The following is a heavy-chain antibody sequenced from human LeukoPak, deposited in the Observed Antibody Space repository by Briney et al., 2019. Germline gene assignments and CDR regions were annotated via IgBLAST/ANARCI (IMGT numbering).Heavy chain of an antibody. J-gene: IGHJ6*04. CDR1: GFTFSSYW. D-gene: IGHD2-2*01. CDR3: ARWELGYCSSTSCYAGYYYGMDV. CDR2: INSDGSST. Sequence: GGSLRLSCAASGFTFSSYWMHWVRQAPGKGLVWVSRINSDGSSTSYADSVKGRFTISRDNAKNTLYLQMNSLRAEDTAVYYCARWELGYCSSTSCYAGYYYGMDVWGKGTTVTVSS. V-gene: IGHV3-74*01.